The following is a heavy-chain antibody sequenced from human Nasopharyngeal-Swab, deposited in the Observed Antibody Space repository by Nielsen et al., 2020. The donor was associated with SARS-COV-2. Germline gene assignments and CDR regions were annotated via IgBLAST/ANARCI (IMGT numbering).Heavy chain of an antibody. J-gene: IGHJ6*02. CDR3: ARIVRYYYGSGSYYNYYYYGMDV. CDR2: IFSNDEK. Sequence: WIRQPPGKALEWLAHIFSNDEKSYSTSLKSRLTISKDPSKSQVVLTMTNIDPVDTATYYCARIVRYYYGSGSYYNYYYYGMDVWGQGTTVTVSS. D-gene: IGHD3-10*01. V-gene: IGHV2-26*01.